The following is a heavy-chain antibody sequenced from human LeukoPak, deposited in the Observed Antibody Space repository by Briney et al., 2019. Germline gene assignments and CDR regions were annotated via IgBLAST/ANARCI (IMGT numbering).Heavy chain of an antibody. Sequence: ASVKVSCKASGYTFTSYGISWVRQAPGQGLEWMGWISAYNGNTNYAQKLQGRVTMTTDTSTSTAYMELRSLRSDDTAVYYCAREATHSSSQLGYAFDIWGQGTMVTVSS. CDR2: ISAYNGNT. CDR1: GYTFTSYG. CDR3: AREATHSSSQLGYAFDI. J-gene: IGHJ3*02. V-gene: IGHV1-18*01. D-gene: IGHD6-6*01.